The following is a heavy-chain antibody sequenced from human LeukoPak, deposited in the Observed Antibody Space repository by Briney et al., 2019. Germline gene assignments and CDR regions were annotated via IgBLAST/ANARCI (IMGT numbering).Heavy chain of an antibody. CDR1: GFTFSSYS. Sequence: GGSLRLSCAASGFTFSSYSMNWVRQAPGKGLEWVSSISSSSSYIYYADSVKGRFTISRDNAKNSLYLQMNSLRAEDTAVYYCARRLPMLVSSFDYWGQGTLVTVSS. V-gene: IGHV3-21*01. CDR2: ISSSSSYI. J-gene: IGHJ4*02. CDR3: ARRLPMLVSSFDY. D-gene: IGHD3-22*01.